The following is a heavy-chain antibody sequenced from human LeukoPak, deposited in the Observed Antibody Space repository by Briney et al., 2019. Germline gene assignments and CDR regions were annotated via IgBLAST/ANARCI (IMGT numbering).Heavy chain of an antibody. J-gene: IGHJ4*02. CDR2: IYPGDSDT. V-gene: IGHV5-51*01. CDR3: ARQAYYYDSSGYYFGRNFDY. Sequence: GESLKISCKGSGYGFTSYWIGWVRQMPGKGLEWMGIIYPGDSDTRYSPSFQGQVTISADKSISTAYLQWSSLKASDTAMYYCARQAYYYDSSGYYFGRNFDYWGQGTLVTVSS. D-gene: IGHD3-22*01. CDR1: GYGFTSYW.